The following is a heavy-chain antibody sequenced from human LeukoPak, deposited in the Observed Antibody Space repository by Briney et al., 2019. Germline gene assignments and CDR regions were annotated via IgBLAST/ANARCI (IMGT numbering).Heavy chain of an antibody. V-gene: IGHV3-7*01. CDR2: IKQDGSEK. J-gene: IGHJ4*02. CDR3: AREGGDYGDADGY. CDR1: GFTFSSYW. D-gene: IGHD4-17*01. Sequence: PGGSLRLSCAASGFTFSSYWMSWVRQAPGKGLERVANIKQDGSEKYYVDSVKGRFTISRDNAKNSLYLQMNSLRAEDTAVYYCAREGGDYGDADGYWGQGTLVTVSS.